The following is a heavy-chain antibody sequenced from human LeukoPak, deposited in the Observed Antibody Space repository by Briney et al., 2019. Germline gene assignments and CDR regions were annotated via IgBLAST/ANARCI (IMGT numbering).Heavy chain of an antibody. J-gene: IGHJ4*02. Sequence: GASVTVSCKASGYTFTGYYMHWVRPAPGQGLEWMGWINPNSGGTNYAQKFQGRVTMTRDTSISTAYMELSRLRSDDTAVYYCARANIAARTFDYWGQGTLVTVSS. V-gene: IGHV1-2*02. D-gene: IGHD6-6*01. CDR2: INPNSGGT. CDR1: GYTFTGYY. CDR3: ARANIAARTFDY.